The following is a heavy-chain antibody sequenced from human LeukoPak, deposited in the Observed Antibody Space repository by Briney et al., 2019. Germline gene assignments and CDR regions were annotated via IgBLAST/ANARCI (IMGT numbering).Heavy chain of an antibody. CDR2: MNPNSGNT. D-gene: IGHD2-8*01. J-gene: IGHJ3*02. CDR1: GYTFTSYD. V-gene: IGHV1-8*03. Sequence: ASVKVSCKASGYTFTSYDINWVRQATGQGLEWMGWMNPNSGNTGYAQKFQGRVTITTDESTSTAYMELSSLRSEDTAVYYCASRGVTYDAFDIWGQGTMVTVSS. CDR3: ASRGVTYDAFDI.